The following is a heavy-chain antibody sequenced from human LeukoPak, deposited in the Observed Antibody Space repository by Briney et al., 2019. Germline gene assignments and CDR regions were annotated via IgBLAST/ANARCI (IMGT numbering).Heavy chain of an antibody. CDR3: ARLGRGYSSRPNWFDP. V-gene: IGHV4-59*12. D-gene: IGHD6-13*01. CDR2: IYYSGST. Sequence: SETLSLTCTVSGGSISSYYWSWIRQPPGKGLEWIGYIYYSGSTYYNPSLKSRVTISVDTSKNQFSLKLSSVTAADTAVYYCARLGRGYSSRPNWFDPWGQGTLVTVSS. CDR1: GGSISSYY. J-gene: IGHJ5*02.